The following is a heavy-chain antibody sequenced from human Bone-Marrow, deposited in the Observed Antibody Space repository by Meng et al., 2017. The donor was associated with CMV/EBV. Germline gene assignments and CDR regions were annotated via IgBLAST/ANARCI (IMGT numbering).Heavy chain of an antibody. D-gene: IGHD2-21*01. V-gene: IGHV4-30-4*08. Sequence: SETLSLTCTVSGGSISSGDYYWSWIRQPPGKGLEWIGYIYYSGSTYYNPSLKSRVTISVDTSKNQFSLKLSSVTAADTAVYYCARDPGAGVLQTDCGGGACAFEIWGQGTMVTVSS. CDR2: IYYSGST. CDR1: GGSISSGDYY. CDR3: ARDPGAGVLQTDCGGGACAFEI. J-gene: IGHJ3*02.